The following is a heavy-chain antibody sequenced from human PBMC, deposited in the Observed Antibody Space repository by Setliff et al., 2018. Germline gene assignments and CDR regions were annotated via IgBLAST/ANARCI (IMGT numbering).Heavy chain of an antibody. Sequence: SETLSLTCTVSGDSISRSPYYWGWIRQSPGKGLDWIGTVDHSGNTFYNPSLKSRVTISVDTSKNQFSLKLTSVSAADTAVYYCARESRFGYSGYDCAFDFWGQGMLVTVSS. V-gene: IGHV4-39*02. D-gene: IGHD5-12*01. CDR2: VDHSGNT. J-gene: IGHJ4*02. CDR1: GDSISRSPYY. CDR3: ARESRFGYSGYDCAFDF.